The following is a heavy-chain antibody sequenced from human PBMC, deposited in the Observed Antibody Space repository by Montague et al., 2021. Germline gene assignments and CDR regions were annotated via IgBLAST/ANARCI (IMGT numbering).Heavy chain of an antibody. D-gene: IGHD2-15*01. V-gene: IGHV4-39*01. CDR1: GGSTSSTSYY. CDR2: IYYNGST. J-gene: IGHJ5*02. CDR3: ARSLYCKGGSCYSGFDP. Sequence: SETLSLTCTVSGGSTSSTSYYWGWIRQPPGKEPEFIGLIYYNGSTYHNPSLKSRVTVSIDTSKNQFSLKLISVTAADTAVYFCARSLYCKGGSCYSGFDPWGQGTLVTVSS.